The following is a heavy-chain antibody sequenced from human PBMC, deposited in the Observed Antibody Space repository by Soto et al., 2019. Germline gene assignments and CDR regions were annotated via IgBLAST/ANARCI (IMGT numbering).Heavy chain of an antibody. CDR3: ARASKWELLDGGFDY. D-gene: IGHD1-26*01. J-gene: IGHJ4*02. CDR2: ISRDGTNK. CDR1: GFTFSRYA. Sequence: GGSLRLSCAASGFTFSRYAIHWVRQAPGKGLEWVAVISRDGTNKYYVDSVKGRFTISRDNSKNTLYLQMNSLRAEDTAVYYCARASKWELLDGGFDYWGQGTLVTVAS. V-gene: IGHV3-30*04.